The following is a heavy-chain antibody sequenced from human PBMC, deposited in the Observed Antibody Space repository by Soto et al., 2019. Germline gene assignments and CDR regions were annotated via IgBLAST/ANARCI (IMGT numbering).Heavy chain of an antibody. D-gene: IGHD3-10*01. V-gene: IGHV3-30*18. CDR3: AKTSSSVYYYYYGMDV. J-gene: IGHJ6*02. CDR2: ISSDESKK. CDR1: GFNFRAYG. Sequence: PGGSLRLSCAASGFNFRAYGMHWVRQAPGGGLEWVAVISSDESKKYYVDSLKGRFTISRDNSKSTLYLQMNSLRPDDTAVYYCAKTSSSVYYYYYGMDVWGQGTTVTVSS.